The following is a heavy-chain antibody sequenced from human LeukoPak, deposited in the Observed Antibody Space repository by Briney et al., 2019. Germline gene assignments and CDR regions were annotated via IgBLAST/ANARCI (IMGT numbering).Heavy chain of an antibody. V-gene: IGHV4-34*01. CDR3: ARVLRGYSYGYYFDY. Sequence: SETLSLTCAVYGGSFSGYYWSWIRQPPGKGLEWIGEINHSGSTNYNPSPKSRVTISVDTSKNQFSLKLSSVTAADTAVYYCARVLRGYSYGYYFDYWGQGTLVTVSS. CDR1: GGSFSGYY. J-gene: IGHJ4*02. CDR2: INHSGST. D-gene: IGHD5-18*01.